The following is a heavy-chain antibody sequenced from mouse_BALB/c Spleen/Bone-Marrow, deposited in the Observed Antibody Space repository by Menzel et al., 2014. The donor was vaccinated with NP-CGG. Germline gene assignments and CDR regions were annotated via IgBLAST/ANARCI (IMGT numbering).Heavy chain of an antibody. CDR1: GYTFTSYW. CDR2: INPSTGYT. J-gene: IGHJ4*01. CDR3: ARQITTVDYAMDY. V-gene: IGHV1-7*01. Sequence: QVQLKQSGAELAKPWASVKMSCKASGYTFTSYWMHWVKQRPGQGLEWIGYINPSTGYTEYNQKFKDKATLTADKSSSTAYMQLSSLTSEDSAVYYCARQITTVDYAMDYWGQGTSVTVSS. D-gene: IGHD1-1*01.